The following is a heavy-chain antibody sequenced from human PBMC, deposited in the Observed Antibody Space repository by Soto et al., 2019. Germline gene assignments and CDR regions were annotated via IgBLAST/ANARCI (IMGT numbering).Heavy chain of an antibody. CDR1: GDSISSGGYS. V-gene: IGHV4-30-2*01. CDR2: IHRSGST. CDR3: ARDGAWRGFDI. Sequence: SETLSLTCTVSGDSISSGGYSWSWIRQPPGKGLEWIGYIHRSGSTTYSPSLKSRVTISIDRPNNQFSLRLRSVTAADTAVYYCARDGAWRGFDIWGQGPRSPSP. D-gene: IGHD1-26*01. J-gene: IGHJ6*02.